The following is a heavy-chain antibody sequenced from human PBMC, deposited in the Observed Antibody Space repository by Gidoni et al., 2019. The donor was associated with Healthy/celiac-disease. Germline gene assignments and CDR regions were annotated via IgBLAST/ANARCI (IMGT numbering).Heavy chain of an antibody. D-gene: IGHD3-22*01. CDR1: GFTFSSDS. J-gene: IGHJ4*02. V-gene: IGHV3-21*01. CDR2: ISSSSSYI. CDR3: AREPVYYYDSSGYYRGSLDY. Sequence: EVQLVESGGGWVKPGWSLRLSCAASGFTFSSDSLNWVRQATGKGLDCVSSISSSSSYIYYADSVKGRFTISRDNAKNSLYLQMNSLRAEDTAVYYCAREPVYYYDSSGYYRGSLDYWGQGTLVTVSS.